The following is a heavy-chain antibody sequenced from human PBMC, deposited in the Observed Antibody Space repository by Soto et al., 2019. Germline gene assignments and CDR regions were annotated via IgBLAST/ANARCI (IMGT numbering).Heavy chain of an antibody. CDR1: AFTLSRYS. CDR2: ISSGSGTI. CDR3: ASDTFANWNFYYYGMDV. V-gene: IGHV3-48*02. Sequence: EVQLVESGGGLVQPGGSLRLSCAASAFTLSRYSMNWVRQAPGKGLEWISYISSGSGTIYYADSVKGRFTISRDNAKNSLYLQMTSLRDEDTAVYYCASDTFANWNFYYYGMDVWGQGTTVTVSS. J-gene: IGHJ6*02. D-gene: IGHD1-20*01.